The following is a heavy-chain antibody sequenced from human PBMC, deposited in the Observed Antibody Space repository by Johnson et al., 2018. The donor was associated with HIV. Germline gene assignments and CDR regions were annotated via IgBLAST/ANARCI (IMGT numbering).Heavy chain of an antibody. CDR1: GFTFSSYA. J-gene: IGHJ3*02. CDR2: ISYDGSNK. V-gene: IGHV3-30-3*01. CDR3: ASYYYGSGSYYVFGSRDAFDI. Sequence: QLVESGGGVVQPGRSLRLSCAASGFTFSSYAMHWVRQAPGKGLDWVAVISYDGSNKYYADSVKGRFTISRDNSKNTLYLQMNSLRAEDTAVYYCASYYYGSGSYYVFGSRDAFDIWGQGTMVTVSS. D-gene: IGHD3-10*01.